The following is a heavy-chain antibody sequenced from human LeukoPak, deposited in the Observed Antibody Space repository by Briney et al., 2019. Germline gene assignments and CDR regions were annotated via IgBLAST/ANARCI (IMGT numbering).Heavy chain of an antibody. D-gene: IGHD1-7*01. CDR2: IHYSGLT. V-gene: IGHV4-59*02. CDR1: GGSVNGYY. J-gene: IGHJ4*02. CDR3: ARDPPEDEWNSLDS. Sequence: SETLSLTCTVSGGSVNGYYWNWIRQAPEKGLEWIGFIHYSGLTVYSPSLQSRVSMSVDTSRNQFSLDLSSVTAADTALYYCARDPPEDEWNSLDSWGQGILVTVSS.